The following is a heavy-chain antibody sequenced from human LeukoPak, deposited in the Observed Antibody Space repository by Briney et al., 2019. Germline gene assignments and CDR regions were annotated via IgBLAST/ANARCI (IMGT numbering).Heavy chain of an antibody. CDR2: ISSSSSYI. CDR3: GTAMVRLVDY. J-gene: IGHJ4*02. CDR1: GFTFSSYS. D-gene: IGHD3-10*01. V-gene: IGHV3-21*01. Sequence: GGSLRLSCAASGFTFSSYSMNWVRQAPGKGLEWVSSISSSSSYIYYADSVKGRFTISGDNAKNSLYLQMNSLRAEDTAVYYCGTAMVRLVDYWGQGTLVTVSS.